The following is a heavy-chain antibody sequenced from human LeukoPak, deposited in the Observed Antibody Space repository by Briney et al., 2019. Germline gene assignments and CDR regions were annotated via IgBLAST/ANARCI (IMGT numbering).Heavy chain of an antibody. CDR1: XFTXXTYG. V-gene: IGHV3-30*02. CDR2: IWSDGSNK. J-gene: IGHJ4*02. D-gene: IGHD1-26*01. Sequence: SXFTXXTYGMHWVRQAPGKWLEWVAFIWSDGSNKYYADSVKGRYTISRDNSKNTLYLQMNSLRPEDTAVYYCAKSLGATRGYFGHWGQGTLVTVSS. CDR3: AKSLGATRGYFGH.